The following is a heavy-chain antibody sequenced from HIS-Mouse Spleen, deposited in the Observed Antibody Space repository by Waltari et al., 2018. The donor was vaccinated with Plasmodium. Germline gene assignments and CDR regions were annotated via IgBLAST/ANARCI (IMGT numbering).Heavy chain of an antibody. CDR3: ARASGGYSYGRVFDY. J-gene: IGHJ4*02. V-gene: IGHV4-4*07. CDR2: IYTRGST. Sequence: QVQLQESGPGLVKPSETLSLTCTVSVGSIRSYSWTWIRQPAGKGMEWIGRIYTRGSTNYNPSLKSRVTMSVDTSKNQFSLKLSSVTAADTAVYYCARASGGYSYGRVFDYWGQGTLVTVSS. CDR1: VGSIRSYS. D-gene: IGHD5-18*01.